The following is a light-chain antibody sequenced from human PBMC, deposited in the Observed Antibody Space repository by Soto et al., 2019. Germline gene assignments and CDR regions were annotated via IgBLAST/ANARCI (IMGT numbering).Light chain of an antibody. Sequence: QSALTQPRSVSGSPGQSVTVSCIGTSSDVGDYNSVSWYQQHPGKAPKLMIYDVSKRPSGVPDRFSGSKSGNTASLTISGLQAEDEATYYCSSYTSSNTLDVVFGGGTKLTVL. J-gene: IGLJ2*01. V-gene: IGLV2-11*01. CDR2: DVS. CDR3: SSYTSSNTLDVV. CDR1: SSDVGDYNS.